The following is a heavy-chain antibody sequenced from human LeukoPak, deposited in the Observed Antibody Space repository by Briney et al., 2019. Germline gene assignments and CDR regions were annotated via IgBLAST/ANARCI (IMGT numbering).Heavy chain of an antibody. Sequence: PGGSLRLSCAASGFTVSSNYMSWVRQAPGKGLEWVSVIYSGGSTYYADSVKGRFTISRDNSKNTLYLQMNSLRAEDTAVYYCARAPDILTGYYSHGGDYFDYWGQGTLVTVSS. D-gene: IGHD3-9*01. CDR2: IYSGGST. V-gene: IGHV3-66*01. J-gene: IGHJ4*02. CDR1: GFTVSSNY. CDR3: ARAPDILTGYYSHGGDYFDY.